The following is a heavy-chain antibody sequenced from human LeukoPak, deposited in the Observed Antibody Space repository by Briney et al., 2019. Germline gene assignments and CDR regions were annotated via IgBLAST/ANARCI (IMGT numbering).Heavy chain of an antibody. CDR2: INHSGST. D-gene: IGHD3-22*01. CDR1: GVSFSGYY. CDR3: ARGRYYYDSSGYWYYFDY. V-gene: IGHV4-34*01. Sequence: PSETLSLTRAVYGVSFSGYYWSWIRPPPGKGLEWIGEINHSGSTNYNPSLKSRVTISVDTSKNQFSLKLSSVTAADTAVYYCARGRYYYDSSGYWYYFDYWGQGTLVTVSS. J-gene: IGHJ4*02.